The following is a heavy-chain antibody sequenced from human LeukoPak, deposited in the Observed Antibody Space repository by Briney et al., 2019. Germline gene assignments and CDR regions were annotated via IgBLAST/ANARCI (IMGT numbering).Heavy chain of an antibody. D-gene: IGHD2-21*01. CDR1: GFTFSIYS. CDR3: ARVAPGHDIGRGYFDY. Sequence: PGGSLRLSCAASGFTFSIYSMNWVRQAPGKGLEWISYITSSSGTIYYTDSVKGRFTISRDNAKNSLYLQMDSLRAEDTAVYYCARVAPGHDIGRGYFDYWGQGTLVTVPS. J-gene: IGHJ4*02. V-gene: IGHV3-48*01. CDR2: ITSSSGTI.